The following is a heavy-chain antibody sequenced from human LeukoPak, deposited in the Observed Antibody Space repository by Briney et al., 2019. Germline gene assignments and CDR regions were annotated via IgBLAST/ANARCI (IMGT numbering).Heavy chain of an antibody. CDR3: AKSRTTTILNYYYYYYMDV. D-gene: IGHD2-21*02. V-gene: IGHV4-39*07. J-gene: IGHJ6*03. Sequence: SETLSLTCTVSGGSISSSSYYWGWIRQPPGKGLEWIGEINHSGSTNYNPSLKSRVTISVDTSKNQFSLKLRSVTAADTAVYYCAKSRTTTILNYYYYYYMDVWGKGTTVTISS. CDR1: GGSISSSSYY. CDR2: INHSGST.